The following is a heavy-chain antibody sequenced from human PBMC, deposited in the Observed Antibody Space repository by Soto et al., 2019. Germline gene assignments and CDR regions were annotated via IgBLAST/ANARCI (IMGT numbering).Heavy chain of an antibody. V-gene: IGHV1-69*02. CDR1: GGTYSPYT. CDR2: IIPFLGVT. Sequence: QVQLVQSGAEVKKPGSSVKVSCKSSGGTYSPYTINWVRQAPGQGLECLGRIIPFLGVTNYGLKFQATVTITADKATNTAYMELRGLRFEDTAVCYCARAWERSVSTSSVGGLWGRGTLVTVS. J-gene: IGHJ4*01. D-gene: IGHD3-10*01. CDR3: ARAWERSVSTSSVGGL.